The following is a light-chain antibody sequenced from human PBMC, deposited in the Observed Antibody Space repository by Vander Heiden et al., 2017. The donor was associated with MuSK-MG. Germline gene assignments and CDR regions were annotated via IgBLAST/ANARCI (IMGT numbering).Light chain of an antibody. V-gene: IGLV1-40*01. J-gene: IGLJ1*01. Sequence: QPVLTPPPSVSGAPGQPFTISSTGRPTNVRAGYDVHWYQQLTGTAPKLLIYGNSKRHAGVPDRFSGYKSGTSASLAITGLQAEDEADYYCQSYDSSRSGYVFGTGTKVTVL. CDR1: PTNVRAGYD. CDR3: QSYDSSRSGYV. CDR2: GNS.